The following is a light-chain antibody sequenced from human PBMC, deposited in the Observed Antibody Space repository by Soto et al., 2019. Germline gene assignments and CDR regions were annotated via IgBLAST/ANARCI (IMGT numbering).Light chain of an antibody. CDR3: QQYGSSPRFT. CDR2: GAS. Sequence: EIGLTQSPGTLSLSPGERATLSCRASPSVSSSYLAWYQQKPGQAPRLLIYGASSRATGIPDRFSGSGSGTDFTLTISRLEPEDFAVYYCQQYGSSPRFTFGPGTKVDIK. V-gene: IGKV3-20*01. CDR1: PSVSSSY. J-gene: IGKJ3*01.